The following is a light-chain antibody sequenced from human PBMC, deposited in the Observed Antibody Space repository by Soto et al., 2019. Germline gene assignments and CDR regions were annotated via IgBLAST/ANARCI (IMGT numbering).Light chain of an antibody. CDR1: QSVSSSY. Sequence: EIVLTQSPCTLSLSPGERATLSCRASQSVSSSYLAWYQQKPGQAPRLLIYGASSRAAGIPDRFSGSGSGTDFTLTISRLEPEDFAVYYCQQYGSSRTFGQGTK. V-gene: IGKV3-20*01. J-gene: IGKJ1*01. CDR2: GAS. CDR3: QQYGSSRT.